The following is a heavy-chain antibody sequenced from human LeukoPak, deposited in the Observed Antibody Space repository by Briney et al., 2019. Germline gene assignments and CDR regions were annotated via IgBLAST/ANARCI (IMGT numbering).Heavy chain of an antibody. CDR3: ARSIYITMVPPGY. CDR2: INPNSGGT. CDR1: GYTFTGYY. D-gene: IGHD3-10*01. Sequence: ASVKVSCKASGYTFTGYYMHWVRQAPGQGLEWMGWINPNSGGTNYAQKFQGRVTMTRDTSISTAYMELSRLRSDDTAVYYCARSIYITMVPPGYWGQGTLVTVSS. J-gene: IGHJ4*02. V-gene: IGHV1-2*02.